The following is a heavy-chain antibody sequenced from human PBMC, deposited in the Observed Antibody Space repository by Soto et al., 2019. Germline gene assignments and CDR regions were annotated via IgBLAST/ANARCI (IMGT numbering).Heavy chain of an antibody. D-gene: IGHD3-10*01. CDR2: ISGYNGKT. Sequence: ASVKVSCKASGYTFTSFGVSWLRQAPGQGPEWMGWISGYNGKTKYTQKVQGRVTLTTDTSTATAYMELRSLRSDDAAVYFCARDKMIDDFGLGSFDYWGQGTVVTVSS. J-gene: IGHJ4*02. CDR1: GYTFTSFG. V-gene: IGHV1-18*04. CDR3: ARDKMIDDFGLGSFDY.